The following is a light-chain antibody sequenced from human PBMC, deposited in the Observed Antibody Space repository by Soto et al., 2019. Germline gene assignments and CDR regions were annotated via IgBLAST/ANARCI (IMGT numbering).Light chain of an antibody. J-gene: IGKJ1*01. Sequence: DIQMTQSPSSLSAFVGDRVTITCRASQSISIYLNWYQQKPGRAPKLLIYAASSLQSGVPSRFSGSGSGTDFTLTISSLQPEDFVTYYCQQSFSIPSWTFGQGTKVEI. CDR1: QSISIY. CDR3: QQSFSIPSWT. V-gene: IGKV1-39*01. CDR2: AAS.